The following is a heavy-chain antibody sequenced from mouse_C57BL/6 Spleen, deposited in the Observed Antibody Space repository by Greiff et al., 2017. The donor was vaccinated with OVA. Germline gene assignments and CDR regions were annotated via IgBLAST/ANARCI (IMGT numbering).Heavy chain of an antibody. D-gene: IGHD1-1*01. CDR1: GYTFTSYW. CDR2: IDPSDSYT. CDR3: ARLREAMDY. J-gene: IGHJ4*01. V-gene: IGHV1-50*01. Sequence: QVQLQQPGAELVKPGASVKLSCKASGYTFTSYWMQWVKQRPGQGLEWIGEIDPSDSYTNYNQKFKGKATLTVDTSSSTAYMQLSSLTSEDSAVYYCARLREAMDYWGQGTSVTVSS.